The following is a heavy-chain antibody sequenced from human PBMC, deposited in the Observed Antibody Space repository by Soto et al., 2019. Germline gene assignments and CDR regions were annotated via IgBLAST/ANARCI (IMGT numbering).Heavy chain of an antibody. D-gene: IGHD3-3*01. CDR3: AKVEDFWSEFDD. Sequence: GGSLRLSCAASGFTFSSYGMHWVRQAPGKGLEWVAVISYDGSNKYYADSVKGRFTISRDNSKNTLYLQMNSLRAEDTAVYYFAKVEDFWSEFDDWGQGTLVTVDS. CDR2: ISYDGSNK. V-gene: IGHV3-30*18. CDR1: GFTFSSYG. J-gene: IGHJ4*02.